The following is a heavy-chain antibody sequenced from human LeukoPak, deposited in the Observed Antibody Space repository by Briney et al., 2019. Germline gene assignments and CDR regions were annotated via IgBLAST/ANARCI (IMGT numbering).Heavy chain of an antibody. J-gene: IGHJ4*02. CDR1: GFTFSSYG. V-gene: IGHV3-30*18. Sequence: GGSLRLSCAASGFTFSSYGMHWVRQAPGEGLDWAAVISNDGSKKYYADSVKGRFTISRDNSKNTLSLQVSSLRTEDTAVYYCAKDRYSYAFEYSDSWGQGTLVTVSS. CDR3: AKDRYSYAFEYSDS. D-gene: IGHD5-18*01. CDR2: ISNDGSKK.